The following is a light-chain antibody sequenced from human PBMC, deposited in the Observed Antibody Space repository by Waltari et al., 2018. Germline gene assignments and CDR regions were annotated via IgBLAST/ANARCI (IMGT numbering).Light chain of an antibody. CDR2: SHN. CDR3: AAWDDGLNAWV. Sequence: QSILTQPPSASGTPGQRNTISCSGSSSNIGTNTVNWYQQLPGAAPKLLIYSHNQRPSGVPDRFSGSKSGTSASLAISRLQSEDEADYYCAAWDDGLNAWVFGGGTKLTV. J-gene: IGLJ3*02. V-gene: IGLV1-44*01. CDR1: SSNIGTNT.